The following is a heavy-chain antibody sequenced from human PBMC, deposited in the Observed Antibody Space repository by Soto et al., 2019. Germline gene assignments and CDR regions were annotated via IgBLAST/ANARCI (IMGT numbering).Heavy chain of an antibody. CDR1: GGSISSGGYY. V-gene: IGHV4-31*03. J-gene: IGHJ5*02. CDR3: ARWATPTIFGVVSSFDP. CDR2: IYYSGST. D-gene: IGHD3-3*01. Sequence: LSLTCTVSGGSISSGGYYWSWTRQHPGKGLEWIGYIYYSGSTYYNPSLKSRVTISVDTSKNQFSLKLSSVTAADTAVYYCARWATPTIFGVVSSFDPWGQGTLVTVSS.